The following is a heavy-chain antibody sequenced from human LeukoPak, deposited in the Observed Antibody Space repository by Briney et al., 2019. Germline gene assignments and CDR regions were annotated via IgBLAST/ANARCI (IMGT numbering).Heavy chain of an antibody. Sequence: GGSLRLSCAASGFTLSSYAMSWVRQAPGKGLEWVSAISGSGGSTYYADSVKGRFTISRDNSKNTLYLQMNSLRAEDTAVYYCAKAADQYSSSSSFDYWGQGTLVTVSS. CDR3: AKAADQYSSSSSFDY. CDR1: GFTLSSYA. V-gene: IGHV3-23*01. D-gene: IGHD6-6*01. J-gene: IGHJ4*02. CDR2: ISGSGGST.